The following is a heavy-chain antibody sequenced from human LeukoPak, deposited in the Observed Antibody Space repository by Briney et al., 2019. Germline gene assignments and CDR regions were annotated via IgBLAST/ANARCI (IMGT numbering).Heavy chain of an antibody. CDR3: ARGARAVVITTDY. Sequence: PGRSLRLSCAASGFTFSSYAMHWVRQAPGKGLEGVAVTSYDGSIKYYADSVKGRFTISRDNSKNTLYLQMNSLRAEDTAVYYCARGARAVVITTDYWGQGTLVTVSS. J-gene: IGHJ4*02. D-gene: IGHD3-22*01. CDR2: TSYDGSIK. CDR1: GFTFSSYA. V-gene: IGHV3-30*04.